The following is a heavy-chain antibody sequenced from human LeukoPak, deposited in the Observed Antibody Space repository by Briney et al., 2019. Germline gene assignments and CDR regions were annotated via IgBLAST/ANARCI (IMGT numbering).Heavy chain of an antibody. CDR3: ARDLTADGTSYADY. CDR1: GYTFTSYY. CDR2: INPSGGST. J-gene: IGHJ4*02. Sequence: ASVKVSCKASGYTFTSYYMHWVRQAPGQGLEWMGIINPSGGSTSYAQKFQGRVTMTTDTSTSTVYMELRSLRSDDTAVYYCARDLTADGTSYADYWGQGTLVTVSS. D-gene: IGHD6-13*01. V-gene: IGHV1-46*01.